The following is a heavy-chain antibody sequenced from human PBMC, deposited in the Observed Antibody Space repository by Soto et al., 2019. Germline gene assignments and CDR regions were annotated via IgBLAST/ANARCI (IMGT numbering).Heavy chain of an antibody. V-gene: IGHV1-8*01. CDR2: MNPNSGNT. D-gene: IGHD4-17*01. Sequence: QVQLVQSGAEVKKPWASVKVSCKASGYTFTSYDINWVRQATGQGLEWMGWMNPNSGNTGYAQKFQGRVTMTRNTSISTAYMELSSLRSEDTAVYYCARVFYGDYSDAFDIWGQGTMVTVSS. CDR3: ARVFYGDYSDAFDI. J-gene: IGHJ3*02. CDR1: GYTFTSYD.